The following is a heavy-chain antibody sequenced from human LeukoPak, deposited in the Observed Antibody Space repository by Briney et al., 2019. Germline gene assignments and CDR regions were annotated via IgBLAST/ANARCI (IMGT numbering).Heavy chain of an antibody. J-gene: IGHJ4*02. V-gene: IGHV4-30-2*01. CDR2: IYHSGST. CDR3: ARWSMIDDY. D-gene: IGHD3-22*01. CDR1: GGSISSGGYY. Sequence: PSQTLSLTCTVSGGSISSGGYYWSWIRQPPGKGLEWIGYIYHSGSTYYNPSLKSRVTISADRSKNQFSLKLSSVTAADTAVYYCARWSMIDDYWGQGTLVTVSS.